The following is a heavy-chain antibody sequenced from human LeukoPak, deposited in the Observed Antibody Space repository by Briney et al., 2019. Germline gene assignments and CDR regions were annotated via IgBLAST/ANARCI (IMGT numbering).Heavy chain of an antibody. V-gene: IGHV4-59*01. D-gene: IGHD3-16*02. CDR3: ARGPQPHYDHDWESYRYDY. Sequence: SETLSLTCTVSGGSISSYYWSWIRQPPGKGLEWIGYIYYSGSTNYNPSLKSRVTISVDTSMNQFSLKLSSVTAADTAVYYCARGPQPHYDHDWESYRYDYWGQGTLVTVSS. CDR1: GGSISSYY. J-gene: IGHJ4*02. CDR2: IYYSGST.